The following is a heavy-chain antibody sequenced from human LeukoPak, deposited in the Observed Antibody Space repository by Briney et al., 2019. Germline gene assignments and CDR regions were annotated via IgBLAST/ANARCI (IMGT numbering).Heavy chain of an antibody. D-gene: IGHD1-26*01. J-gene: IGHJ4*02. V-gene: IGHV4-59*01. CDR1: GGSISSYY. CDR2: IYYSGST. Sequence: PSETLSLTCTVSGGSISSYYWSWIRQPPGKGLEWIGYIYYSGSTNYNPSLKSRVTISVDTSKNQFSLKLSSVTAADTAVYHCARGMGFDYWGQGTLVTVSS. CDR3: ARGMGFDY.